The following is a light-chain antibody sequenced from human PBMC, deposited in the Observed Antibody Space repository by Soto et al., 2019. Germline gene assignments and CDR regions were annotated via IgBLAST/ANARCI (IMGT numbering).Light chain of an antibody. CDR3: QQRSNWPLGYT. Sequence: EIVLTQSPATLSLSPGERATLSCRASQSVSSYLAWYQQKPGQAPRLLIYDASNRATGIPVRFSGSGSGTDFTLTISSLEPEDFAVYYCQQRSNWPLGYTFGQGTKLEIK. V-gene: IGKV3-11*01. CDR2: DAS. CDR1: QSVSSY. J-gene: IGKJ2*01.